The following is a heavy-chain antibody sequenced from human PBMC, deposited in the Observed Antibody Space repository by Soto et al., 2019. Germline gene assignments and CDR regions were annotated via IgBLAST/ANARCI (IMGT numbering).Heavy chain of an antibody. V-gene: IGHV3-53*01. Sequence: GGSLRLSCAASGFTVSTFYMSWVRQAPGKGLEWVSIIYSDGTTYYADSVKGRFTISRDNSKNTLDLQMNSLRAEDTAVYYCARDVYWGQGTLVTVSS. CDR3: ARDVY. J-gene: IGHJ4*02. D-gene: IGHD1-20*01. CDR1: GFTVSTFY. CDR2: IYSDGTT.